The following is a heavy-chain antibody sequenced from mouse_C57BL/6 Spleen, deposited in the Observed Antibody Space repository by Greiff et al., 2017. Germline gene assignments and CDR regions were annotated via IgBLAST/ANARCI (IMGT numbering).Heavy chain of an antibody. CDR1: GYAFSSSW. J-gene: IGHJ4*01. V-gene: IGHV1-82*01. CDR2: IYPGDGDT. CDR3: ARRGYYGSSYDYAMDY. Sequence: VPFQQSGPELVKPGASVKISCKASGYAFSSSWMNWVKQRPGKGLEWIGRIYPGDGDTNYNGKFKGKATLTADKSSSTAYMQLSSLTSEDSAVYFCARRGYYGSSYDYAMDYWGQGTSVTVSS. D-gene: IGHD1-1*01.